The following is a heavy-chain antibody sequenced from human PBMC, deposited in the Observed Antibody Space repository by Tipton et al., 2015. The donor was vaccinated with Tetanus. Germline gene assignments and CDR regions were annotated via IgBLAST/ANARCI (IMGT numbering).Heavy chain of an antibody. J-gene: IGHJ6*02. D-gene: IGHD3-16*02. CDR2: VNQDGSEK. CDR1: GFTFDDYG. V-gene: IGHV3-7*01. CDR3: ARDVVSGRSTHYNYGMDI. Sequence: QLVQSGGGVVRPGGSLRLSCAASGFTFDDYGMSWVRQAPGKGLEWVANVNQDGSEKYSADSVKGRFTISSDNAKNSVYLQMNNLRVEDSAVYYCARDVVSGRSTHYNYGMDIWGQGTTVTVSS.